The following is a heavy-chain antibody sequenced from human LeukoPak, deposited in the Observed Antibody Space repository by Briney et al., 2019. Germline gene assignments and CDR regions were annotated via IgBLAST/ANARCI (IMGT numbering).Heavy chain of an antibody. D-gene: IGHD1-7*01. CDR1: GFTFSNYP. V-gene: IGHV3-23*01. J-gene: IGHJ4*02. CDR2: ISGGGAST. CDR3: AKDRDNWNFGYFDY. Sequence: PGGSLRLSCAASGFTFSNYPMSWVRQAPGKGLEWVSAISGGGASTYYTDSVKGRFTISRDNSKNTLYLQMNSLRAEDTAVYYCAKDRDNWNFGYFDYWGQGTLVTVSS.